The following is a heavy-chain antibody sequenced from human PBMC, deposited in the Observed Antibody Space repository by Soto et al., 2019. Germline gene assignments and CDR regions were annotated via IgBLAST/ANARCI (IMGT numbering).Heavy chain of an antibody. CDR3: ARGPRGYYYVTYYFDY. CDR2: INPNSGGT. CDR1: GYTFTGYY. V-gene: IGHV1-2*02. J-gene: IGHJ4*02. D-gene: IGHD3-22*01. Sequence: ASLKVSCKASGYTFTGYYMHWVQQAPGQGLEWMGWINPNSGGTNYAQKFQGRVTMTRDTSISTAYMELSRLRSDDTAVYYCARGPRGYYYVTYYFDYWGQGXLVTVYS.